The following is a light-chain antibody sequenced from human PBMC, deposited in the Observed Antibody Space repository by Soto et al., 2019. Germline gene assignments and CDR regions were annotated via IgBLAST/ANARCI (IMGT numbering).Light chain of an antibody. Sequence: DIHMTQSPSTLSASVGDTVTITCRASQDVSRWLAWYQERPGKPPKLLIYNASSLERGVPSRFRGRGSETEFTLTIRDLQPDDFATYYCQHYDSYPYTFGEGTRLEIK. CDR3: QHYDSYPYT. J-gene: IGKJ2*01. CDR1: QDVSRW. V-gene: IGKV1-5*03. CDR2: NAS.